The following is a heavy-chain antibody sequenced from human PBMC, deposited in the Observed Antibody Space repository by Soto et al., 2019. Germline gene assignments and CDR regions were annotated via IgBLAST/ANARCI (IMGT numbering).Heavy chain of an antibody. V-gene: IGHV3-48*03. J-gene: IGHJ4*02. CDR2: ISGSSATI. Sequence: GGSLRLSCAASGFAFSGYEMNWVRQAPGKGLEWASYISGSSATIYYADSVKGRFTISRDNAKNSLYLQMNSLRVEDTAVYYCARDIVSFFDYWGQGTLVTVSS. CDR1: GFAFSGYE. CDR3: ARDIVSFFDY. D-gene: IGHD3-16*02.